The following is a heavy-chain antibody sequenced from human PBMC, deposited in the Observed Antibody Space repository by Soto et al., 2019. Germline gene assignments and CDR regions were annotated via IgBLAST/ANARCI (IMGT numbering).Heavy chain of an antibody. V-gene: IGHV4-61*01. Sequence: QVLMHESGPGLVKHSETLSLTCTVSGASVSSGNQYWSWIRQPPGKRLEWIGFIYNSVITNYSPSLKSRVSISADTSRNQFSLKMSSVTAADTAVYYCARGWDANSWGQGALVTVSS. CDR2: IYNSVIT. CDR3: ARGWDANS. J-gene: IGHJ4*02. CDR1: GASVSSGNQY. D-gene: IGHD6-19*01.